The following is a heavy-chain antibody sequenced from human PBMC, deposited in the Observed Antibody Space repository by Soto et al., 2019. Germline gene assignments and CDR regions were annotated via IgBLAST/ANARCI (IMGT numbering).Heavy chain of an antibody. D-gene: IGHD4-17*01. J-gene: IGHJ5*02. CDR1: GFTFSRYG. CDR3: ARDDDYEANAIDL. V-gene: IGHV3-33*01. CDR2: IWNDGSKQ. Sequence: GFLRLSCVASGFTFSRYGMHWVRQAPGKGLEWVAVIWNDGSKQVYDDSVKGRFTISRDNSKNTLYLEMDSLRDEDTSVYYCARDDDYEANAIDLWGQGTLVTVSS.